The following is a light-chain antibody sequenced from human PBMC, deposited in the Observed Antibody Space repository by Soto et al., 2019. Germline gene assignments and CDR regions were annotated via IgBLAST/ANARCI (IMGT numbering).Light chain of an antibody. J-gene: IGLJ1*01. V-gene: IGLV2-14*01. Sequence: QSVLTQPASVSGSPGQSITISCTGTSSDVGGYNYVSWYQQHPGKAPKLMIYDVSNRPSGVSNRFSGYKSGNTASLTISGLQAEDEADYYCSSYTSSSTPGRVFGTGTKVTVL. CDR2: DVS. CDR1: SSDVGGYNY. CDR3: SSYTSSSTPGRV.